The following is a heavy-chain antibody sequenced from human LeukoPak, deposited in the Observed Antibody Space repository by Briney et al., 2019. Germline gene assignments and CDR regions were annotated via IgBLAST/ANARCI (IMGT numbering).Heavy chain of an antibody. V-gene: IGHV3-30-3*01. Sequence: GGSLRLSCAASRFTFSNYAMHWVRQAPGKGLEWVAVISYDGSNKYYADSVKGRFTISRDISKNTLYLQMNSLRAEDTAVYYCARDRTRDGYNQGRVFDYWGQGTLVTVSS. CDR3: ARDRTRDGYNQGRVFDY. CDR1: RFTFSNYA. D-gene: IGHD5-24*01. CDR2: ISYDGSNK. J-gene: IGHJ4*02.